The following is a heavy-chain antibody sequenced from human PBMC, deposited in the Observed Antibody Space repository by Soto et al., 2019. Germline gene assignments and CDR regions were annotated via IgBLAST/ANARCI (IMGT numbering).Heavy chain of an antibody. D-gene: IGHD1-26*01. J-gene: IGHJ3*02. V-gene: IGHV4-59*01. CDR1: GGSISSSY. CDR2: IHYTGSP. CDR3: STLRSYAASFHI. Sequence: PXATLSLTFTVSGGSISSSYWSWIRQPPGKGLEWIGYIHYTGSPNYNPSLKSRVTISVDTSKNQFSLRLTSVTAADTAVYYCSTLRSYAASFHIWGQGTLVTVSS.